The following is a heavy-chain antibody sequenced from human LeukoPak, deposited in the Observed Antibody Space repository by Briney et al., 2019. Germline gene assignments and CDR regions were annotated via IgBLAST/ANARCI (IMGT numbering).Heavy chain of an antibody. CDR2: INPNSGGT. Sequence: ASVKVSCKASGYTFTGYYMHWVRQAPGQGLEWMVWINPNSGGTNYAQKFQGRVTMTRGTSVSTAYMELSRLRSDDTAVYYCAREDIVVVPAAISYMDVWGKGTTVTVSS. D-gene: IGHD2-2*01. CDR1: GYTFTGYY. V-gene: IGHV1-2*02. J-gene: IGHJ6*03. CDR3: AREDIVVVPAAISYMDV.